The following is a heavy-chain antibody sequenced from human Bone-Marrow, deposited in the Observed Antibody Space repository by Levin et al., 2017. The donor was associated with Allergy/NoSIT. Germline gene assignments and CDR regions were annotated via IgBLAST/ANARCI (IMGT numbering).Heavy chain of an antibody. D-gene: IGHD2-21*01. V-gene: IGHV3-15*01. Sequence: LSLTCAASGFSFSNAWMNWVRQAPGKGLEWVGRIKSKTDGGTADYSAPVKGRFTILRDDSKNTLFLQMNSLKAEDTAVYFCTTANRVGGLRFFDNWGQGTLVTVSS. CDR2: IKSKTDGGTA. J-gene: IGHJ4*02. CDR3: TTANRVGGLRFFDN. CDR1: GFSFSNAW.